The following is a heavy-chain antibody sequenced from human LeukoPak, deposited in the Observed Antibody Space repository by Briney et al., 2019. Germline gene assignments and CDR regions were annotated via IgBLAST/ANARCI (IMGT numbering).Heavy chain of an antibody. V-gene: IGHV1-18*01. J-gene: IGHJ4*02. D-gene: IGHD3-16*01. CDR1: GYTFTSYA. CDR2: ISAYNGNT. CDR3: ARDRRILGDYVWGSTPIDY. Sequence: ASVKVSCKASGYTFTSYAMNWVRQAPGQGLEWMGWISAYNGNTNYAQKLQGRVTMTTDTSTSTAYMELRSLRSDDTAVYYCARDRRILGDYVWGSTPIDYWGQGTLVTVSS.